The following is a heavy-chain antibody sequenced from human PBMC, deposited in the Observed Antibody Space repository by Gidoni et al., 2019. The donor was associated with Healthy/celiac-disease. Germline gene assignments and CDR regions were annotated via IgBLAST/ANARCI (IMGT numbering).Heavy chain of an antibody. D-gene: IGHD3-16*01. CDR1: GFTFSSYG. J-gene: IGHJ6*02. Sequence: QVQRVESGGGVVQPGRSLRPACAASGFTFSSYGMHWVRQAPGKGLEWVAVISYDGSNKYYADSVKGRFTISRDNSKNTLYLQMNSLRAEDTAVYYCAKAGEAGRYYYGMDVWGQGTTVTVSS. V-gene: IGHV3-30*18. CDR3: AKAGEAGRYYYGMDV. CDR2: ISYDGSNK.